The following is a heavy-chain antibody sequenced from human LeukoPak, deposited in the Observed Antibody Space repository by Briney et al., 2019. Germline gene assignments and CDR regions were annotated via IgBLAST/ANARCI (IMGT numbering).Heavy chain of an antibody. CDR1: GYSFTSYW. CDR3: AIRGYYYDSSGSDGFDP. V-gene: IGHV5-51*01. J-gene: IGHJ5*02. Sequence: GESLKISCKGSGYSFTSYWIGWVRQMHGKGLEWMGIIYPGDSDTRYSPSFQGQVTISADKSISTAYLQWSSLKASDTAMYYCAIRGYYYDSSGSDGFDPWGQGTLVTVSS. CDR2: IYPGDSDT. D-gene: IGHD3-22*01.